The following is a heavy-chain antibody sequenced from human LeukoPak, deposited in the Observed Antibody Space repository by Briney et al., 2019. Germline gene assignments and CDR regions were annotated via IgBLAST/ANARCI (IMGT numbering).Heavy chain of an antibody. CDR2: ISSSSSYI. J-gene: IGHJ4*02. D-gene: IGHD2-2*01. V-gene: IGHV3-21*01. Sequence: PGGSLRLSCAASGFTFSSYEMNWVRQAPAKGLEWVSSISSSSSYIYYADSVKGRFTISRDNAKNSLYLQMNSLRAEDTAVYYCARVVVPAAMLGIAAAGTGGYFDYWGQGTLVTVSS. CDR1: GFTFSSYE. CDR3: ARVVVPAAMLGIAAAGTGGYFDY.